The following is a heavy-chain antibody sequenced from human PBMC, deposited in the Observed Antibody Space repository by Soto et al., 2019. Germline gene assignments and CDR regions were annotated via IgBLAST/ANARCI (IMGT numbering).Heavy chain of an antibody. CDR3: ARNKDSSRLYLIPDY. CDR1: GGSISSSSYY. D-gene: IGHD6-13*01. J-gene: IGHJ4*02. Sequence: SETLSLTCTVSGGSISSSSYYWGWIRQPPGKGLEWIGSIYYSGSTYYNPSLKSRDTISVDTSKNQFSLKLSSVTAADTAVYYCARNKDSSRLYLIPDYWGQGTLVTVSS. CDR2: IYYSGST. V-gene: IGHV4-39*01.